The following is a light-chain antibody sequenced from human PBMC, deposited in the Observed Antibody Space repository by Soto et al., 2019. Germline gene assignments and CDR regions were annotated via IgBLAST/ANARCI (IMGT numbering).Light chain of an antibody. Sequence: EIVLTQSPGTLSLSPGERATLSCRASHTISSSYLAWYQQKPGQAPRLLIYGAFTRATGIPARFSGSGSGTEFTLTISSLQSEDFAVYYCQQYGSSPTFGQGTKVDIK. V-gene: IGKV3-20*01. CDR2: GAF. J-gene: IGKJ1*01. CDR1: HTISSSY. CDR3: QQYGSSPT.